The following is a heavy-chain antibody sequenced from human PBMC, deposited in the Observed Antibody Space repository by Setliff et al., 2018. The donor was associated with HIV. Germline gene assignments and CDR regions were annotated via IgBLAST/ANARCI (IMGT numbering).Heavy chain of an antibody. V-gene: IGHV5-51*01. CDR3: ARMGGRVDMTTATTFGYFQD. CDR1: GYTFTNYW. Sequence: GESLKISCKGSGYTFTNYWIGWVRQMPGKGLEWMGIIYPGDSDARYSPSFQGQVTISADNSISIAYLQWTSLKASDTATYYCARMGGRVDMTTATTFGYFQDWGQGTLVTVS. D-gene: IGHD4-17*01. CDR2: IYPGDSDA. J-gene: IGHJ1*01.